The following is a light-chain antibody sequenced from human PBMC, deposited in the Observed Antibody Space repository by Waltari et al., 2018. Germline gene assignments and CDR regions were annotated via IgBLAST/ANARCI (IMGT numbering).Light chain of an antibody. Sequence: QSVLTQSPSMSETPGQRVIISCSGSSSNIGNNYVYWYQHFPGMAPKLVMFKNSQRPPGVPDRFSGSSYGTSASLAISGLRSEDEADYYCATWDDSLSGVVFGGGTRLTVL. CDR1: SSNIGNNY. V-gene: IGLV1-47*01. CDR3: ATWDDSLSGVV. CDR2: KNS. J-gene: IGLJ2*01.